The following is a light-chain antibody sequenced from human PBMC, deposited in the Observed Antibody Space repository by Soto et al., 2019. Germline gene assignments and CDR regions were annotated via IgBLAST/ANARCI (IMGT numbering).Light chain of an antibody. CDR1: QSVHNNY. Sequence: EIVLTQSPCTLSLSPGDRATLSCRASQSVHNNYLAWYQQKLGQAPRLVISVASNRATGISDRFSGGGAGTDFILTISRLEPEDSAVYYCLRYGAFPLTFGGGTKVEI. CDR3: LRYGAFPLT. CDR2: VAS. V-gene: IGKV3-20*01. J-gene: IGKJ4*02.